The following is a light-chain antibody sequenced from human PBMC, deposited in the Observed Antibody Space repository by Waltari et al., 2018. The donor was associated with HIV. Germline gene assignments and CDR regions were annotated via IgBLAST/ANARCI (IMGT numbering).Light chain of an antibody. J-gene: IGLJ3*02. Sequence: AVTQPASVSGLPGQSTTLSCTGRDSDFRLYNFLSWYQQHSGKPPTLILYDVDSRASGVSDRFSGSMSGNTASLTISGLRAEDEAHYYCASFTGDSTVMFGGGTEVTVL. CDR3: ASFTGDSTVM. V-gene: IGLV2-14*03. CDR1: DSDFRLYNF. CDR2: DVD.